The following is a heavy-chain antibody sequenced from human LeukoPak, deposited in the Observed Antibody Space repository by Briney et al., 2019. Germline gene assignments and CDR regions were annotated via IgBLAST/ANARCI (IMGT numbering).Heavy chain of an antibody. J-gene: IGHJ4*02. Sequence: GGSLRLSCAASGYSVTTNYMTWVRQAPGKGLEWVSLLYASGFTQYADSVKGRFTISRDSSKNTLYLQMDNLRMEDTAVYYCARFASSVSSHPVDYWGQGTLVTVSS. CDR2: LYASGFT. D-gene: IGHD3-22*01. CDR3: ARFASSVSSHPVDY. V-gene: IGHV3-66*01. CDR1: GYSVTTNY.